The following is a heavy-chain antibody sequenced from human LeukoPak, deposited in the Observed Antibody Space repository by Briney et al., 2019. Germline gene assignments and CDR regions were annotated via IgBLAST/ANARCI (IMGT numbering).Heavy chain of an antibody. V-gene: IGHV5-51*01. CDR1: GYSFTSYW. J-gene: IGHJ3*02. CDR2: IYPGDSDT. D-gene: IGHD2-2*01. Sequence: GESLKISCKGSGYSFTSYWIGWVRQMPGKGLEWMGIIYPGDSDTRYSPSFQGQVTIPADKSISTAYLQWSSLKASDTAMYYCARTLGPVRYCSSTSCYFLDVDAFDIWGQGTMVTVSS. CDR3: ARTLGPVRYCSSTSCYFLDVDAFDI.